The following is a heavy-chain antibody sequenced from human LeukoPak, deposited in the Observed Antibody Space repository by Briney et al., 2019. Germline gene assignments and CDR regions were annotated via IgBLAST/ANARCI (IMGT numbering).Heavy chain of an antibody. CDR3: ATYTNWVAGDV. CDR2: IDKDGSEK. J-gene: IGHJ6*02. Sequence: GGSLRLSCVASGFMFSDSWMSWVRQAPGKGLEWVADIDKDGSEKDYVDSVSGRFTISRDNAKNSVYLQMDSLRAEDTAVYYCATYTNWVAGDVWGQGTTVTVSS. V-gene: IGHV3-7*01. CDR1: GFMFSDSW. D-gene: IGHD3-16*01.